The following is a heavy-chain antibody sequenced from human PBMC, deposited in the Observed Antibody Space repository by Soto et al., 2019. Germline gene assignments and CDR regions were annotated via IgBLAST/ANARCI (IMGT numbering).Heavy chain of an antibody. V-gene: IGHV1-8*01. Sequence: ASVKVSCKASGYTFTSYDINWVRQATGQGLEWMGWMNPNSGNTGYAQKFQGRVTMTRNTSISTAYMELSSLRSEDTAVYYCARWGLGCSSTSCYAESSYYMDVWGKGTTVTVS. CDR1: GYTFTSYD. CDR2: MNPNSGNT. J-gene: IGHJ6*03. CDR3: ARWGLGCSSTSCYAESSYYMDV. D-gene: IGHD2-2*01.